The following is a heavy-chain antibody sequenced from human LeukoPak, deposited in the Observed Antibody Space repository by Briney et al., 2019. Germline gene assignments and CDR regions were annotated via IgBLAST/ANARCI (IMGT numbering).Heavy chain of an antibody. V-gene: IGHV4-38-2*02. J-gene: IGHJ5*02. Sequence: PSETLSLTCTVSGYSISSGYYWGWIRQPPGKGLEWIGSIYHSGSTYYNPSLKSRVTISVDTSKNQFSLKLSSVTAADTAVYYCARGRGIAARRGNWFDPWGQGTLVTVSS. CDR1: GYSISSGYY. D-gene: IGHD6-6*01. CDR3: ARGRGIAARRGNWFDP. CDR2: IYHSGST.